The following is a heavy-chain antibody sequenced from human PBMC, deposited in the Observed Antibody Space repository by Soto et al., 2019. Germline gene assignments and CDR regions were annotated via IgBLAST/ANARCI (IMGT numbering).Heavy chain of an antibody. J-gene: IGHJ4*02. CDR3: ARDVPGGYDSSGYLDY. D-gene: IGHD3-22*01. V-gene: IGHV4-31*03. Sequence: QVQLQESGPGLVKPSQTLSLTCTVSGGSISSGGYYWSWVRQHPGKGLEWIGYIYYSGSTYYNPSLKSRVTISVDTSKNQFSLKLSSVTAADTAVYYCARDVPGGYDSSGYLDYWGQGTLVTVSS. CDR1: GGSISSGGYY. CDR2: IYYSGST.